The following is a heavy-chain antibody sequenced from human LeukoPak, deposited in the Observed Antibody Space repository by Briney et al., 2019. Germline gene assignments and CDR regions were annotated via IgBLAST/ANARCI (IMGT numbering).Heavy chain of an antibody. CDR2: IYSGGST. D-gene: IGHD3-10*01. CDR3: ARDMTYGSGSVFDY. Sequence: GGSLRLSCAASGFTFSDYYMSWIRQAPGKGLEWVSVIYSGGSTYYADSVKGRFTISRDNSKNTLYLQMNSLRAEDTAVYYCARDMTYGSGSVFDYWGQGTLVTVSS. CDR1: GFTFSDYY. V-gene: IGHV3-53*01. J-gene: IGHJ4*02.